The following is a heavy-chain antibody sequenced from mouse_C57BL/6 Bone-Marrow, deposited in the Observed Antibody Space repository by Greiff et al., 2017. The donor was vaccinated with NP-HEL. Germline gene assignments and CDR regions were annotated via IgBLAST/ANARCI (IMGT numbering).Heavy chain of an antibody. CDR3: ARGGVYYGYDGPWFAY. D-gene: IGHD2-2*01. CDR1: GYTFTSYG. Sequence: QVQLQQSGAELARPGASVKLSCKASGYTFTSYGISWVKQRTGQGLEGIGEIYPRSGNTYYNEKFKGKATLTADKSSSTAYMELRSLTSEDTAVYFCARGGVYYGYDGPWFAYWGKGTLVTVSA. J-gene: IGHJ3*01. V-gene: IGHV1-81*01. CDR2: IYPRSGNT.